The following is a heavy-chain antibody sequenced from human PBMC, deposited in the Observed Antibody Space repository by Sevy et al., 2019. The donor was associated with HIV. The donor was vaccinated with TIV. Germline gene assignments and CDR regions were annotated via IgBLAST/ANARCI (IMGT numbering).Heavy chain of an antibody. CDR1: GFTFYNYA. V-gene: IGHV3-49*03. J-gene: IGHJ3*02. CDR3: TRDERDLDAFDI. Sequence: GGSLRLSCATSGFTFYNYAMSWFRQAPGKGLEWIGFIRTTGNGGTAEYAESVEGRFTISRYDSRSIAYLQMNNLKTEDTAVYYCTRDERDLDAFDIWGQGTMVTVSS. CDR2: IRTTGNGGTA.